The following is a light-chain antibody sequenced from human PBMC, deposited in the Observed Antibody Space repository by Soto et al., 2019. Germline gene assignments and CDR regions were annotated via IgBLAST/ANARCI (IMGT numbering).Light chain of an antibody. CDR2: EGS. CDR1: SSDVGSYDL. J-gene: IGLJ1*01. Sequence: QSVLTQPASVSRSPGQSIPITCTGTSSDVGSYDLVSWYQQHPGKAPKLIIYEGSKRPSGVSNRFSGSKSGNTASLTISGLQAEDEADYYCCSYAGSGTYVFGTGTKVTVL. V-gene: IGLV2-23*01. CDR3: CSYAGSGTYV.